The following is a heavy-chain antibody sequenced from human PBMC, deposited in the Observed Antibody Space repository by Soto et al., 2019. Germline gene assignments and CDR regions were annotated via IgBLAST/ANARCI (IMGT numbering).Heavy chain of an antibody. J-gene: IGHJ4*02. D-gene: IGHD6-19*01. CDR1: GFTFSNAW. CDR2: IKSKTDGGTT. V-gene: IGHV3-15*07. Sequence: GGSLRLSCAASGFTFSNAWMNWVRQAPGKGLEWVGRIKSKTDGGTTDYAAPVKGRFTISRDDSKNTLYLQMNSLKTEDTAVYYCTTEAGLVGYDGSVAGPLDYWGQGTLVTVSS. CDR3: TTEAGLVGYDGSVAGPLDY.